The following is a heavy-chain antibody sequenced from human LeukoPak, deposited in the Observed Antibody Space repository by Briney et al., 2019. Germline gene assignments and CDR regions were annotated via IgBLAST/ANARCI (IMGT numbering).Heavy chain of an antibody. CDR1: GFTFSSYW. D-gene: IGHD3-10*01. J-gene: IGHJ4*02. Sequence: GGSLRLSCAASGFTFSSYWMHWVRQAPGKGLVWVSRINSDGSSTFYADSVKGRFTTSRDNAENTVYLQMNSLRADDTTVYYCARIPGGSGSQYDYWGQGTLVIVSS. V-gene: IGHV3-74*01. CDR3: ARIPGGSGSQYDY. CDR2: INSDGSST.